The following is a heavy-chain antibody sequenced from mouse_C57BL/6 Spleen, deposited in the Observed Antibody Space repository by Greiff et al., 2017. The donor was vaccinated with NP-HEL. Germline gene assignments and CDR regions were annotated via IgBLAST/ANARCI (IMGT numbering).Heavy chain of an antibody. CDR2: INPSNGGT. V-gene: IGHV1-53*01. J-gene: IGHJ2*01. CDR1: GYTFTSYW. CDR3: ARSRMDYDRYFDY. D-gene: IGHD2-4*01. Sequence: QVQLQQPGTELVKPGASVKLSCKASGYTFTSYWMHWVKQRPGQGLEWIGNINPSNGGTNYNEKFKSKATLTVDKSSSTAYMQLSSLTSEDSAVYDCARSRMDYDRYFDYWGQGTTLTVSS.